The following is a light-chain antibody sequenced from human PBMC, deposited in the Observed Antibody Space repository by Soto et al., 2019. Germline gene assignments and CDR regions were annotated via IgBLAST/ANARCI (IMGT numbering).Light chain of an antibody. CDR2: INI. J-gene: IGLJ1*01. V-gene: IGLV1-40*01. Sequence: SALTQPPPVSGAPGQRVTISCTGSSSNIGAGYDVHWYQQLPGTAPKLLIFININRPSGIPDRFSGSKSGTSASLAITGLRAEDEADYYCQSYDSSLSGYVFGTGTKVTV. CDR3: QSYDSSLSGYV. CDR1: SSNIGAGYD.